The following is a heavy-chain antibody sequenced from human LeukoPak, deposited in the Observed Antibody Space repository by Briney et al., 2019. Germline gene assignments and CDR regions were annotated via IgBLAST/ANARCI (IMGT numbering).Heavy chain of an antibody. CDR2: TYHSGST. D-gene: IGHD3-10*01. CDR3: ARDGDGSGLGSWFDP. J-gene: IGHJ5*02. CDR1: GGSISSGGYY. Sequence: SETLSLTCTVSGGSISSGGYYWSWIRQPPGKGLEWIGYTYHSGSTYYNPSLKSRVTISVDRSKNQFSLKLSSVTAADTAVYYCARDGDGSGLGSWFDPWGQGTLVTVSS. V-gene: IGHV4-30-2*01.